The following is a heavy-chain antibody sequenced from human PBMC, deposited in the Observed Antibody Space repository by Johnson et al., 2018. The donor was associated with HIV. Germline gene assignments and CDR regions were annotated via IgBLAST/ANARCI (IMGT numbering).Heavy chain of an antibody. CDR1: GFTFSTYA. CDR3: AKTEDAFDI. Sequence: VQLVESGGGFVQPGGSLRLSCAASGFTFSTYAMSWVRQAPEKGLEWVSSISGSGGTTYYADSVKGRFTISRDNSKNTLYLQMNSLRAEDTAVYYCAKTEDAFDIWGQGTMVTVSS. CDR2: ISGSGGTT. J-gene: IGHJ3*02. V-gene: IGHV3-23*04.